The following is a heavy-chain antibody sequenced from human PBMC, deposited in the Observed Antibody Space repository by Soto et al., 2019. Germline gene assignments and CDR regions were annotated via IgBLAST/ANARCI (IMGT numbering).Heavy chain of an antibody. CDR2: INPNSGGT. CDR1: GYTFTDYY. Sequence: QVQLVQSGAEVKKPGASVKVSCKASGYTFTDYYMHWVRQAPGEGLEWMGWINPNSGGTNYAQKFQGWVTMTRDTSINTAYMELSRLRSVDTAVYDCATALRWSSVGDQSPFHYWGQGTLVTVSS. D-gene: IGHD4-17*01. V-gene: IGHV1-2*04. CDR3: ATALRWSSVGDQSPFHY. J-gene: IGHJ4*02.